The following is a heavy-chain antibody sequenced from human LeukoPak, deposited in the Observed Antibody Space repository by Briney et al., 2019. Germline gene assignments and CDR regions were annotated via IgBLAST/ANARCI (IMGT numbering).Heavy chain of an antibody. CDR1: GGSISSYY. CDR3: ARVPRDFWSGQRDYMDV. D-gene: IGHD3-3*01. CDR2: IHTSGST. Sequence: SETLSLTCTVSGGSISSYYWSWIRQPAGKGLEWIGRIHTSGSTNYNPSLKSRVTISVDTSKNQFSLKLSSVTAADTAVYYCARVPRDFWSGQRDYMDVWGKGTTVTVSS. V-gene: IGHV4-4*07. J-gene: IGHJ6*03.